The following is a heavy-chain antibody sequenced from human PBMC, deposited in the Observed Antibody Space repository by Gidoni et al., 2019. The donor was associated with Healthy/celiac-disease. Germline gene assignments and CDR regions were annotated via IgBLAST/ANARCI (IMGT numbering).Heavy chain of an antibody. D-gene: IGHD4-4*01. Sequence: VQLVASGGSLVTPGGSLRLPCAASGFTFSSYSMDWVRQAPGKGLEWVSSISSSSSYIDYADAVKGGFTISRDNAKNSLDLQMNSMRAEDAAVYYGARDSVNTGYYDMDVWGKGTTVTVSS. J-gene: IGHJ6*03. V-gene: IGHV3-21*01. CDR2: ISSSSSYI. CDR3: ARDSVNTGYYDMDV. CDR1: GFTFSSYS.